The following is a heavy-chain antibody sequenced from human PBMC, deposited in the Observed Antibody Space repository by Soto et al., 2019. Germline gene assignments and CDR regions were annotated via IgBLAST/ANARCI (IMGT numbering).Heavy chain of an antibody. J-gene: IGHJ5*02. D-gene: IGHD3-22*01. Sequence: PGESLKISCRTSGYRFTSYWIAWVRQMPGKGLEWMGITFPSDSDTRYSPSFQGQVTISADRSTSTVFPQWASLKASDTAVYFCARKDKSGYFNWFDPWGQGTLVTVSS. CDR2: TFPSDSDT. V-gene: IGHV5-51*01. CDR1: GYRFTSYW. CDR3: ARKDKSGYFNWFDP.